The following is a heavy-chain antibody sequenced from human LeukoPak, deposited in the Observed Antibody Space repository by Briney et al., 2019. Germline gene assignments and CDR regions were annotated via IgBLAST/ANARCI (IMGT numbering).Heavy chain of an antibody. CDR3: ARIYGTGSLYYYYGMDV. Sequence: PGGSLRLSCAASGFIISSYSMNWVRQAPGKGLEWVSYIRNSGGTIYYADSVKGRFTISRDNAKNSLYLQMNSLRAEDTAVYYCARIYGTGSLYYYYGMDVWGQGTTVTVSS. CDR1: GFIISSYS. CDR2: IRNSGGTI. D-gene: IGHD3-10*01. V-gene: IGHV3-48*04. J-gene: IGHJ6*02.